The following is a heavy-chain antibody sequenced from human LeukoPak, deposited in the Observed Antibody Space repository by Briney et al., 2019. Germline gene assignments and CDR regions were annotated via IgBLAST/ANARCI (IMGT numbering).Heavy chain of an antibody. CDR2: IYYSGST. Sequence: SETLSLTCAVYGGSFSGYYWSWIRQPPGKGLEWIGYIYYSGSTNYNPSLNSRVTISVDTSKNQFSLKLTSVTAADTAVYYCARGGYGSGWDHDAFDIWGQGTMVTVSS. D-gene: IGHD6-19*01. CDR1: GGSFSGYY. V-gene: IGHV4-59*01. J-gene: IGHJ3*02. CDR3: ARGGYGSGWDHDAFDI.